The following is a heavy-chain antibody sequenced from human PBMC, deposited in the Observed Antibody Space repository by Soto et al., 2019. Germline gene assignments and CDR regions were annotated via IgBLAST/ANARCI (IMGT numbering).Heavy chain of an antibody. D-gene: IGHD1-26*01. CDR2: ISASGGLK. Sequence: EVQLSEAGGDLRHPGGSLSLSCAASGFTFTNYAMTWVRQTPGKGLEWVSGISASGGLKYYADSVQGRFTVSRDNSKNILYLQMDNLGDGDTALYDFAREVGAPSGWRDPWGQGTQVTVSS. CDR1: GFTFTNYA. J-gene: IGHJ5*02. V-gene: IGHV3-23*01. CDR3: AREVGAPSGWRDP.